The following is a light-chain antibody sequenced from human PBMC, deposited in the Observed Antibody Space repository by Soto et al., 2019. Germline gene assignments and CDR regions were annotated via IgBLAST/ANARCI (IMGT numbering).Light chain of an antibody. V-gene: IGKV3-11*01. CDR1: NDSRGY. J-gene: IGKJ4*01. CDR2: DAA. CDR3: QQRSAWPLT. Sequence: EIVLTQSPATLSLSPGERTTLSCRPSNDSRGYLAWYQQKPGQAPRLLIYDAANRATGVPARFSGSGSGTDYTLTINSLEPEDFAVYYCQQRSAWPLTFGGGTQVEIK.